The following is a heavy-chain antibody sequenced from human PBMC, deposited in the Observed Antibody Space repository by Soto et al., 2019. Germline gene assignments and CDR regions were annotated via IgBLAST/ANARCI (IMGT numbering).Heavy chain of an antibody. CDR1: GYTFTSYY. J-gene: IGHJ4*02. Sequence: ASVKVSCKASGYTFTSYYMHWVRQAPGQGLEWMGIINPSGGSTSYAQKFQGRVTMTRDTSTSTVYMELSSLRSEDTAVYYCARGTRGYYDSSGYLGYWGQGTLVTVSS. CDR2: INPSGGST. CDR3: ARGTRGYYDSSGYLGY. D-gene: IGHD3-22*01. V-gene: IGHV1-46*01.